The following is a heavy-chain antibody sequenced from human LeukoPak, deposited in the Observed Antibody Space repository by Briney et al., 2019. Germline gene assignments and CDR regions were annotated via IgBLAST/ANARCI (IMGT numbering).Heavy chain of an antibody. CDR3: AKGQQGPQQLVTNYFDY. Sequence: GRSLRLSCAASGFTFSSYAMSWVRQARGKGLEWVSAISGSGGSTYYADSVKGRFTISRDNSKNTLYLQMNSLRAEDTAVYYCAKGQQGPQQLVTNYFDYWGQGTLVTVSS. CDR1: GFTFSSYA. V-gene: IGHV3-23*01. D-gene: IGHD6-13*01. CDR2: ISGSGGST. J-gene: IGHJ4*02.